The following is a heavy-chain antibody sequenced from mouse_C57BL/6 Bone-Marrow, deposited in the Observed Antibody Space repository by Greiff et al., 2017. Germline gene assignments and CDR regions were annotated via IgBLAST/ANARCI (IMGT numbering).Heavy chain of an antibody. V-gene: IGHV1-42*01. Sequence: VQLQQSGPELVKPGASVKISCKASGYSFTGYYMNWVKQSPEKSLEWIGEINPSTGGTTYNQKFKAKATLTVDKSSSTAYMQLKSLTSEDSAVYYCARDYGYDGAWFAYWGQGTLVTVSA. CDR1: GYSFTGYY. D-gene: IGHD2-2*01. J-gene: IGHJ3*01. CDR3: ARDYGYDGAWFAY. CDR2: INPSTGGT.